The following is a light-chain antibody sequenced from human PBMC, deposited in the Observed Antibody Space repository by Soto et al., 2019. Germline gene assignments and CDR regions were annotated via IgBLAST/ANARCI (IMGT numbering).Light chain of an antibody. J-gene: IGLJ1*01. V-gene: IGLV2-23*01. CDR3: CSYAGAFYV. CDR1: SSDVGNYNL. Sequence: QSVLTQPASVSGSPGQSITISCTGTSSDVGNYNLVSWYQQHPGKAPKLMIYEGSKRPSGVSNRFSGSKSGNTASLTISGLQAEDEADYYCCSYAGAFYVFGTGTKVTVL. CDR2: EGS.